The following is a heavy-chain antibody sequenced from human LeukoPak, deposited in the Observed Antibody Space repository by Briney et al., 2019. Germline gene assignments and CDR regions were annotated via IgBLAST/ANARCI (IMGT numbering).Heavy chain of an antibody. D-gene: IGHD4-17*01. Sequence: GGSLRLSCAASGFTFNSYKVNWVPQAPGKGREWLSYISGDSSTIYHANSVKGRFTISRDNAKNLLFLQMNSLRDEDTAVYYCARYTITTVTTSGAFDCWGQGTLVTVSS. CDR3: ARYTITTVTTSGAFDC. J-gene: IGHJ4*02. V-gene: IGHV3-48*02. CDR1: GFTFNSYK. CDR2: ISGDSSTI.